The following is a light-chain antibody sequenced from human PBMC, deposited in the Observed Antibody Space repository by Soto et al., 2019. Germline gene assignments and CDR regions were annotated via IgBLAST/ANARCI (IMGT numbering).Light chain of an antibody. J-gene: IGKJ4*01. CDR1: QDINSW. V-gene: IGKV1D-12*01. Sequence: DVQMTQSPSSVSASVGDRVIITCRASQDINSWLAWYQQKQGEAPKLLIYAASRLQSGVPSRFSGSGAGTDFSLTISSLQSEDFATYYCQRADSIPLSFGGGTKVEIK. CDR2: AAS. CDR3: QRADSIPLS.